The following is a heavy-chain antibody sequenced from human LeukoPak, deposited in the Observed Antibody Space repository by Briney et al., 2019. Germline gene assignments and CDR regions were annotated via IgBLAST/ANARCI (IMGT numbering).Heavy chain of an antibody. Sequence: SDTLSLTCAVSGYSISSSDWWGWIRQPPGKGLEWIGYIYYSGSTNYNPSLKSRVTISVDTSKNQFSLKLSSVTAADTAVYYCARGLAVAGYPFDYWGQGTLVTVSS. J-gene: IGHJ4*02. V-gene: IGHV4-28*03. CDR3: ARGLAVAGYPFDY. CDR1: GYSISSSDW. CDR2: IYYSGST. D-gene: IGHD6-19*01.